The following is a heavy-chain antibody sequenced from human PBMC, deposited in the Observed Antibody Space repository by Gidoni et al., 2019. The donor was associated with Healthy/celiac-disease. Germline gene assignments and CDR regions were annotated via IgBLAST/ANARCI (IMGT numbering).Heavy chain of an antibody. D-gene: IGHD1-7*01. J-gene: IGHJ6*01. CDR1: GFTFSSYG. Sequence: QVQLVESGGGVVQPGRSLRLSCAASGFTFSSYGMHWVRQAPGKGLEWVAVIWYDGSNKYYADSVKGRFTISRDNSKNTMYLQMNSLRAEDTAVYYCAREASITTQELRVPSEYYYYSG. V-gene: IGHV3-33*01. CDR3: AREASITTQELRVPSEYYYYSG. CDR2: IWYDGSNK.